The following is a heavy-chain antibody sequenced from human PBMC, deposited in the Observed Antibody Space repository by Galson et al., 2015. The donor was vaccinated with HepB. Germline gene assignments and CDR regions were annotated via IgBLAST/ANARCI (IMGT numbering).Heavy chain of an antibody. J-gene: IGHJ4*02. V-gene: IGHV1-46*01. D-gene: IGHD3-16*01. Sequence: SVKVSCKASGYTFTSYYMHWVRQAPGQGLEWVGIINPSGGSTSYAQKFQGRVTMTRDTSTSTVYMELSSLRSEDTAVYYCARVGWGLDRTESDGPHSCGQGTLVTVSS. CDR2: INPSGGST. CDR3: ARVGWGLDRTESDGPHS. CDR1: GYTFTSYY.